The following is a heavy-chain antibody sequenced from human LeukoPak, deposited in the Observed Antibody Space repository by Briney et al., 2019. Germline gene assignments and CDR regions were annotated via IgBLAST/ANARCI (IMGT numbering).Heavy chain of an antibody. CDR1: GGSFSGYY. CDR2: INHSGST. Sequence: PSETLSLTCAVYGGSFSGYYWSWIRQPPGKELEWIGEINHSGSTNYNPSLKSRVTISVDTSKNQFSLKLSSVTAADTAVYYCARGRYTRGHSGSYLATYAPINWFDPWGQGTLVTVSS. D-gene: IGHD1-26*01. CDR3: ARGRYTRGHSGSYLATYAPINWFDP. V-gene: IGHV4-34*01. J-gene: IGHJ5*02.